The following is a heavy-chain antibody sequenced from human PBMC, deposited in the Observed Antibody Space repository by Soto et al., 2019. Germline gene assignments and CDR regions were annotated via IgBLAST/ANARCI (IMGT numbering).Heavy chain of an antibody. CDR2: ISAYNGNR. D-gene: IGHD3-22*01. Sequence: ASVKVSCKASGYTFTSYYISWVRQAPGQGLEWMGWISAYNGNRSFAQKFEDRVTMTTATSTNTVFLEMRSLKSDDTAIYYCARDRLRGYDSSGFYSWGQGTMVTVSS. V-gene: IGHV1-18*01. CDR1: GYTFTSYY. CDR3: ARDRLRGYDSSGFYS. J-gene: IGHJ4*02.